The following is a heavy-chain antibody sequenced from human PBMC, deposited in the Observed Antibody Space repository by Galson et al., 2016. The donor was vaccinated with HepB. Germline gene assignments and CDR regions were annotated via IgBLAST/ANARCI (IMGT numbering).Heavy chain of an antibody. D-gene: IGHD6-13*01. Sequence: ETLSLTCTVSGGSVNSGSHYWSWIRQSPGKGLEWIGYIYSSGNTNYNPSLKSRVTISVDTSKNQFSLNLRSVNAADTAVYYCARNPEYSSSWYIFGYWSQGTLVTVSS. J-gene: IGHJ4*02. CDR3: ARNPEYSSSWYIFGY. CDR2: IYSSGNT. CDR1: GGSVNSGSHY. V-gene: IGHV4-61*01.